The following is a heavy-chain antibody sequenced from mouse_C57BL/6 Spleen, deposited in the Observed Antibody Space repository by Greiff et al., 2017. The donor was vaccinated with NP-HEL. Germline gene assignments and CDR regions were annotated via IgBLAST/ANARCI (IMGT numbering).Heavy chain of an antibody. V-gene: IGHV14-3*01. D-gene: IGHD1-1*01. CDR1: GFNIKNTY. J-gene: IGHJ2*01. CDR3: ARSFITTVVADY. CDR2: IDPANGNT. Sequence: VHVKQSVAELVRPGASVKLSCTASGFNIKNTYMHWVKQRPEQGLEWIGRIDPANGNTKYAPKFQGKATITADTSSNTAYLQLSSLTSEDTAIYYCARSFITTVVADYWGQGTTLTVSS.